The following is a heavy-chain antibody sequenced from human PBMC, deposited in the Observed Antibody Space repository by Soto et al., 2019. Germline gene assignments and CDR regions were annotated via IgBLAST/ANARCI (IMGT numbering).Heavy chain of an antibody. CDR1: GYTFTSYG. CDR2: ISPYNGNT. CDR3: ARDRGYNWNYGWFDP. D-gene: IGHD1-7*01. V-gene: IGHV1-18*01. J-gene: IGHJ5*02. Sequence: QVQLVQSGAEVKKPGASVKVSCKASGYTFTSYGISWVRQAPGQGLEGMGRISPYNGNTNYAQKLQGRVTMTTDTSTGTAYMELRSLRSDDTAVYYCARDRGYNWNYGWFDPWGQGTLVTVSS.